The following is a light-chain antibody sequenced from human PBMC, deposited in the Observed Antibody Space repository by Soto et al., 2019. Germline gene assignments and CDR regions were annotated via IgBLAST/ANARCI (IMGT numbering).Light chain of an antibody. CDR2: WAS. V-gene: IGKV4-1*01. Sequence: SCWSSQSLLYSSDNKNSLAWYQQKPGHPPKLLIYWASTRESGVPDRFSGSGSGTDFTLTISSLQAEDVAVYYCQQYYTTPLTFGGGTKVEIK. CDR1: QSLLYSSDNKNS. CDR3: QQYYTTPLT. J-gene: IGKJ4*01.